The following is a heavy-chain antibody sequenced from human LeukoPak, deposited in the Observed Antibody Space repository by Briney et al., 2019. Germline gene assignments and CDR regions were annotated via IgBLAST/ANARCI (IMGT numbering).Heavy chain of an antibody. J-gene: IGHJ6*03. Sequence: ASVKVSCKASGYSLTCYAMNWVRQAPGQGLEWMGWINTNTGNPTYAQGFTGRFVFSLDTSVSTAYLQISSLKAEDTAMYYCARVMYSNYGLDYYYYYMDVWGKGTTVTVSS. V-gene: IGHV7-4-1*02. CDR2: INTNTGNP. CDR1: GYSLTCYA. CDR3: ARVMYSNYGLDYYYYYMDV. D-gene: IGHD4-11*01.